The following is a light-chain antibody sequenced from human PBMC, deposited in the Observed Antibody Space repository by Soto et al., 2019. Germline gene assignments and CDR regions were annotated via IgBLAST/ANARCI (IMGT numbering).Light chain of an antibody. V-gene: IGKV1-39*01. Sequence: DIQMTQSPSSLSASVGDRITITWRASQAIRNDLAWFQQTPGKAPKRLIYAASSLQSGVPSRFSGSGSGTDFTLTIRGLQPEDFATYYCQQSSGSRDWAFGQGTKVDIK. CDR1: QAIRND. J-gene: IGKJ1*01. CDR3: QQSSGSRDWA. CDR2: AAS.